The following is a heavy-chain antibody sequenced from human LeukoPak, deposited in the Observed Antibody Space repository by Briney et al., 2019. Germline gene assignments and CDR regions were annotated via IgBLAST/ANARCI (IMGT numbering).Heavy chain of an antibody. CDR3: AKGPYYGSGSSYYYYGLDV. Sequence: GGSLRLSCAASGFTFNIYAMSCVRHAPGKGLEWVSAISGSGSTYYADSLKGRFTISRDNSKNTLYLQMNSLRAEDTAVYYCAKGPYYGSGSSYYYYGLDVWGQGTTVTVSS. J-gene: IGHJ6*02. CDR1: GFTFNIYA. D-gene: IGHD3-10*01. CDR2: ISGSGST. V-gene: IGHV3-23*01.